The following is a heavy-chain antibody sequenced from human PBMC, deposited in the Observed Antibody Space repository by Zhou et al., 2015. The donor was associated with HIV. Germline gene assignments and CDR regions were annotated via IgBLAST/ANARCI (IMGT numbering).Heavy chain of an antibody. CDR2: ISTYNGNT. CDR3: ARATTPQPYLSSFQN. CDR1: AYLFTTFG. D-gene: IGHD1-1*01. J-gene: IGHJ1*01. V-gene: IGHV1-18*01. Sequence: QVQLVQSGAEVKKPGASVKVSCKAPAYLFTTFGITWVRQAPGQGLEWMGWISTYNGNTHYAQKLQDRVTLTRDTSTSTSYMELRSLRPDDTAVYYCARATTPQPYLSSFQNWGQGTVVSVSS.